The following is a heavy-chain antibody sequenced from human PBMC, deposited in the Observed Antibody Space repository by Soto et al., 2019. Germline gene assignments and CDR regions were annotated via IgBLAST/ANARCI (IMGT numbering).Heavy chain of an antibody. CDR3: AKLSTGSYWYFDL. J-gene: IGHJ2*01. V-gene: IGHV3-23*01. D-gene: IGHD6-19*01. CDR2: ISAVGGST. CDR1: GFTFNSYA. Sequence: EGQLLESGGGLVQPGGSLRLSCAASGFTFNSYAMSWVRQAPEAGREWVSTISAVGGSTYYADSVKGRFTISRDNSKNTLYLQMNSLRADDTAVYYCAKLSTGSYWYFDLWGRGTLVTVSS.